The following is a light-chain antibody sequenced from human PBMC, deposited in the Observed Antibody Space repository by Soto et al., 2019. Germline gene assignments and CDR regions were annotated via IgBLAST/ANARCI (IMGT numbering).Light chain of an antibody. Sequence: DIQMTQSPSTLSASVGDRVTITCRASQSISTWLAWYQQKPGKAPNLLIYKASTLQSGVPSRFSGSGSGTGFTLTISGLQPDDFATYYCQQYNSYSPLTYGGGTKVEIK. CDR1: QSISTW. V-gene: IGKV1-5*03. CDR2: KAS. CDR3: QQYNSYSPLT. J-gene: IGKJ4*01.